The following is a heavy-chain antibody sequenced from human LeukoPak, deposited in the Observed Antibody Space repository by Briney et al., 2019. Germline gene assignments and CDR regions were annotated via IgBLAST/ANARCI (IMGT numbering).Heavy chain of an antibody. CDR3: ARDSLDYGDYATGVYFDY. Sequence: GGSLRLSCAASGFTFSSYWMSWVRQAPGKGLEWVANIKQDGSEKYYVDSVKGRFTISRDNAKNSLYLQMNSLRAEDTAVYYCARDSLDYGDYATGVYFDYWGQGTLVTVSS. V-gene: IGHV3-7*01. D-gene: IGHD4-17*01. J-gene: IGHJ4*02. CDR1: GFTFSSYW. CDR2: IKQDGSEK.